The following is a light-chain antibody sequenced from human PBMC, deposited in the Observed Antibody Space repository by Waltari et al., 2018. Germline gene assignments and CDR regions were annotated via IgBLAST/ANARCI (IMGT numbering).Light chain of an antibody. CDR2: YDD. J-gene: IGLJ2*01. CDR3: ASWDDDLSGVV. V-gene: IGLV1-36*01. Sequence: QSVLTQTPSVSAAPRPRVTITWSGIRSKLGNNAVHWYQQFPGRAPKLLIYYDDLLPSGFSDRFSVSKAGTSASLAISGLQSEDEAYYYCASWDDDLSGVVFGGGTKLTVL. CDR1: RSKLGNNA.